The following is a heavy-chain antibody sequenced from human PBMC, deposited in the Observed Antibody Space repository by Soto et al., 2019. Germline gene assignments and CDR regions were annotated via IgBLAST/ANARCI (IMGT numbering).Heavy chain of an antibody. CDR3: ARGSEESYPGSRIFDL. D-gene: IGHD3-10*01. J-gene: IGHJ4*02. CDR1: GFSLSSYD. Sequence: GGSLRLSCVVSGFSLSSYDMNWARQAPGKGLEWISYIGSSAGTIYYADSVKGRFTISRDNSKNTLYLLMSRLRAEDSALYFCARGSEESYPGSRIFDLWGRGTLVTVSS. V-gene: IGHV3-48*03. CDR2: IGSSAGTI.